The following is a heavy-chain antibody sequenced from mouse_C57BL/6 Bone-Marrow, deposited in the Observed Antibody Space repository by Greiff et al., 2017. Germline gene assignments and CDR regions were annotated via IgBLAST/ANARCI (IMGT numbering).Heavy chain of an antibody. D-gene: IGHD2-1*01. CDR2: ISDGGSYT. J-gene: IGHJ2*01. CDR3: ARGPIYYGINFDY. V-gene: IGHV5-4*01. Sequence: EVQRVESGGGLVKPGGSLKLSCAASGFTFSSYAMSWVRQTPEKRLEWVATISDGGSYTYYPDNVKGRFTISRDNAKNNLYLQMSHLKSEDTAMYYCARGPIYYGINFDYWGQGTTLTVSS. CDR1: GFTFSSYA.